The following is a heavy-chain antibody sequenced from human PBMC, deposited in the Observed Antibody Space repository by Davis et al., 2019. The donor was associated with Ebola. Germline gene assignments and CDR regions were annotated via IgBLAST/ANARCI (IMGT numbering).Heavy chain of an antibody. CDR2: INTGNGNT. CDR1: GYSFPSYA. D-gene: IGHD6-13*01. Sequence: AASVKVSCKASGYSFPSYAMHWVRQAPGQRLEWMGWINTGNGNTKYSRKFQGRVTITRDTSASTAYMELSSLRSEDTAVYYCARGGTAAAGTSYYYMDVWGKGTTVTVSS. V-gene: IGHV1-3*04. J-gene: IGHJ6*03. CDR3: ARGGTAAAGTSYYYMDV.